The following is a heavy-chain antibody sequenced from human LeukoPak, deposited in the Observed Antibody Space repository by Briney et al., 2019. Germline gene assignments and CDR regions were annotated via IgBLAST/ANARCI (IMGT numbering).Heavy chain of an antibody. CDR3: ARGLSDYGATRFDY. D-gene: IGHD4/OR15-4a*01. V-gene: IGHV3-48*01. CDR1: GFTFSSYS. J-gene: IGHJ4*02. Sequence: PGGSLRLSCAASGFTFSSYSMNWVRQAPGKGLDWVSYISSSSSTSSTIYYADSVKGRFTISRDNAKNSLYLQMNSLRAEDTAVYYCARGLSDYGATRFDYWGQGTLVTVSS. CDR2: ISSSSSTSSTI.